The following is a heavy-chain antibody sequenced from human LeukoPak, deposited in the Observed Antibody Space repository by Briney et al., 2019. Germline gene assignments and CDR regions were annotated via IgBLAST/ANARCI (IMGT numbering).Heavy chain of an antibody. V-gene: IGHV3-21*01. CDR2: ISSSSSYI. J-gene: IGHJ4*02. CDR1: GFTFSSYS. CDR3: AKLTIFGVVIDDY. D-gene: IGHD3-3*01. Sequence: GGSLRLSCAASGFTFSSYSMNWVRRAPGKGLEWVSSISSSSSYIYYADSVKGRFTISRDNAKNSLYLQMNSLRAEDTAVYYCAKLTIFGVVIDDYWGQGTLVTVSS.